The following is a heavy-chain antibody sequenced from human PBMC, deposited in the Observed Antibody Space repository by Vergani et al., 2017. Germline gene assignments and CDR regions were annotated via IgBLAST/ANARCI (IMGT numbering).Heavy chain of an antibody. D-gene: IGHD3-10*01. Sequence: EVQLVESGGDLVQTGRSLRLFCTASGYTFGYYAMEWFRPAPGQGLEWVGGIRSKAYGQATIYAASVKGRFTISRDDSKSIAYLQMNNLQTEDTAMYYCVRDQVTMLRGSDALDIWGQGTMVTVSS. V-gene: IGHV3-49*03. CDR2: IRSKAYGQAT. J-gene: IGHJ3*02. CDR3: VRDQVTMLRGSDALDI. CDR1: GYTFGYYA.